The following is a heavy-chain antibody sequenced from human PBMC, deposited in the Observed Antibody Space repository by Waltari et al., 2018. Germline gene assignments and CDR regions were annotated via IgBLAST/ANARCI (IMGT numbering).Heavy chain of an antibody. V-gene: IGHV4-39*07. CDR2: IYYSGST. J-gene: IGHJ6*02. CDR1: GGSISSSSYY. D-gene: IGHD6-6*01. CDR3: AREEIAALLYYYYGMDV. Sequence: QLQLQESGPGLVKPSETLSLTCTVSGGSISSSSYYWGWIRPPPGKGLEWIGSIYYSGSTYYNPSLKSRVTISVDTAKNQFSLKLSSVTAADTAVYYCAREEIAALLYYYYGMDVWGQGTTVTVSS.